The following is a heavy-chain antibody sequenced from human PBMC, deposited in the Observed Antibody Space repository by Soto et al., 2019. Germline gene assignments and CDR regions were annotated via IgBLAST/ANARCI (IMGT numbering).Heavy chain of an antibody. V-gene: IGHV4-39*01. CDR1: GGSISSSSYY. CDR3: ARQNGVAYCGGACYSAYYGMDV. J-gene: IGHJ6*02. CDR2: IYYSGST. D-gene: IGHD2-21*02. Sequence: SETLSLTCTVSGGSISSSSYYWGWIRQPPGKGLEWIGSIYYSGSTYYNPSLKSRVTISVDTSKNQFSLKLSSVTAADTAVYYCARQNGVAYCGGACYSAYYGMDVWGQGTTVTVSS.